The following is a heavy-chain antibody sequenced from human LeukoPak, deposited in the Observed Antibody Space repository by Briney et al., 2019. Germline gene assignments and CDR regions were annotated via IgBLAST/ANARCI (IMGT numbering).Heavy chain of an antibody. J-gene: IGHJ4*02. V-gene: IGHV1-2*02. D-gene: IGHD2-15*01. CDR2: INPNNGGT. CDR3: ASGPSLGTTHPYFDY. CDR1: GYTFTGYY. Sequence: GAPVKVSCKASGYTFTGYYMHWLRQAPGQGLEWMGWINPNNGGTNYAQRFQGRVTMTRDTSISTAYMELSRLRFDDTAVYYCASGPSLGTTHPYFDYWGQGTLVTVSS.